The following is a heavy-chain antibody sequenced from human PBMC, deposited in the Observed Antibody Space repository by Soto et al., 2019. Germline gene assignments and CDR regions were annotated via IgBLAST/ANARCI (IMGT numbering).Heavy chain of an antibody. CDR2: MNPNSGNT. CDR1: GYTFTRYD. J-gene: IGHJ6*02. V-gene: IGHV1-8*01. CDR3: ATEKTSYGMDV. Sequence: QVQLVKSGAEVKKPGASVKVSCKASGYTFTRYDINWVRQATGQGLERMGWMNPNSGNTGYAQKFQGRVTMTRHTSISTAYMELSSLRSEDSAVYYCATEKTSYGMDVWGQGTTVTVSS.